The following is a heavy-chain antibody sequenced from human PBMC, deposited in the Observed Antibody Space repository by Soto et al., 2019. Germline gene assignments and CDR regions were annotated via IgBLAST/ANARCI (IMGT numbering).Heavy chain of an antibody. V-gene: IGHV4-34*01. CDR2: INHSGST. D-gene: IGHD3-16*01. J-gene: IGHJ6*02. Sequence: SSETLSLTCAVYGGSFSGYYWSWIRQPPGKGLEWIGEINHSGSTNYNPSLKSRVTISVDTSKNQFSLKLSSVTAADTAVYYCARGRGLRLGSYYYYYGMDVWGQGTTVTVSS. CDR3: ARGRGLRLGSYYYYYGMDV. CDR1: GGSFSGYY.